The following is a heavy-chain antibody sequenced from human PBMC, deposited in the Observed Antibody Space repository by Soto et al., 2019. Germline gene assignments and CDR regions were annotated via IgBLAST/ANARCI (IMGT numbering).Heavy chain of an antibody. D-gene: IGHD4-17*01. J-gene: IGHJ3*02. CDR2: IWYDGSNK. CDR3: ARDPGSLVTTNPRGAFDI. V-gene: IGHV3-33*01. Sequence: ESGGGVVQPGRSLRLSCAASGFTFSSYGMHWVRQAPGKGLEWVAVIWYDGSNKYYADSVKGRFTISRDNSKNTLYLQMNSLRAEDTAVYYCARDPGSLVTTNPRGAFDIWGQGTMVTVSS. CDR1: GFTFSSYG.